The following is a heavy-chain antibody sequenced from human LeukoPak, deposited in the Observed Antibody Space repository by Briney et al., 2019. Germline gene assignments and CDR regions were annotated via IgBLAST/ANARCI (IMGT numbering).Heavy chain of an antibody. V-gene: IGHV1-69*06. Sequence: ASVKVSCKASGGTFSSYAISWVRQAPGQGLEWMGGIIPIFGTANYAQKFQGRVTITADKSTSTAYMGLSSLRSEDTAVYYCARDRGDYKGPAYYYYYMDVWGKGTTVTVSS. J-gene: IGHJ6*03. CDR2: IIPIFGTA. CDR3: ARDRGDYKGPAYYYYYMDV. CDR1: GGTFSSYA. D-gene: IGHD4-17*01.